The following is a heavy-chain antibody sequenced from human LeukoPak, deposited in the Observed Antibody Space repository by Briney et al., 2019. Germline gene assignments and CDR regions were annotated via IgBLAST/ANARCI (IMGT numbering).Heavy chain of an antibody. CDR2: INHSGNT. CDR3: ARASEDYYYYYMDV. Sequence: SETLSLTCAVYGGSFSGYYWSWIRQPPGKGLEWIGEINHSGNTNSNPSLKSRVTISVDTSKNQFSLKLSSVTAADTAVYYCARASEDYYYYYMDVWGKGTTVTISS. CDR1: GGSFSGYY. J-gene: IGHJ6*03. D-gene: IGHD1-14*01. V-gene: IGHV4-34*01.